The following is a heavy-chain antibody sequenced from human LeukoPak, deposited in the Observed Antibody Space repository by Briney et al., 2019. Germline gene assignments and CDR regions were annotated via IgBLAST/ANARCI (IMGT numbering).Heavy chain of an antibody. D-gene: IGHD1-26*01. J-gene: IGHJ4*02. CDR2: IKEDGSRT. Sequence: GGSLRLSCTTSGFSFSTSWMSWVRQTPGKGLEWVANIKEDGSRTYLADAVQGRFTISRDNAKNSLYLQMNSLRADDTAVYYCARDVPTIVGALDYWGQGTLVTVSS. V-gene: IGHV3-7*01. CDR1: GFSFSTSW. CDR3: ARDVPTIVGALDY.